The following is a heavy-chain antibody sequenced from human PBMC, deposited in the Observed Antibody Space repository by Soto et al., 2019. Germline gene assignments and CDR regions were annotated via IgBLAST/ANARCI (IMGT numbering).Heavy chain of an antibody. J-gene: IGHJ6*02. CDR3: ARSGSRRGYSGYDSRYYYYGMDV. CDR2: IWYDGSNK. CDR1: GFTFSSYG. Sequence: PGGSMRLSCAASGFTFSSYGMHWVRQAPGKGLEWVAVIWYDGSNKYYADSVKGRFTISRDDSKNTLYLQMNSLRAEDTAVYYCARSGSRRGYSGYDSRYYYYGMDVWGQGTTVTVSS. D-gene: IGHD5-12*01. V-gene: IGHV3-33*01.